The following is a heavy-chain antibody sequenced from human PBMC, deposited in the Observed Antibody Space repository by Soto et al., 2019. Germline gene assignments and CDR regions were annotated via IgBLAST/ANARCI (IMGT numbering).Heavy chain of an antibody. Sequence: EVQLVESGGGLVQPGGSLRLSCAASGFTFNAYWMTWVRQAPGKGPEWVANINRDGSETHYVDSVEGRFTISRDNAQKSLYLQMHSLRAEDTAVYYCVRDRTEYGSGYYDVFDIWGQGTKITVSS. V-gene: IGHV3-7*05. CDR3: VRDRTEYGSGYYDVFDI. J-gene: IGHJ3*02. CDR1: GFTFNAYW. D-gene: IGHD6-19*01. CDR2: INRDGSET.